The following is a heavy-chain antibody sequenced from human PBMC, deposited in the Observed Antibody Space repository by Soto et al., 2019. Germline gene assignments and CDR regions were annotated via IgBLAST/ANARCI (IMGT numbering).Heavy chain of an antibody. D-gene: IGHD3-9*01. J-gene: IGHJ1*01. CDR2: IYYSGST. CDR3: ARGGMAHLRYFDWLPRTEYFQH. V-gene: IGHV4-31*03. Sequence: PSETLSLTCTVSGGSISSGGYYWSWIRQHPGKGLEWIGYIYYSGSTYYNPSLKSRVTISVDTSKNQFSLKLSSVTAADTAVYYCARGGMAHLRYFDWLPRTEYFQHWGQDTLVTVSS. CDR1: GGSISSGGYY.